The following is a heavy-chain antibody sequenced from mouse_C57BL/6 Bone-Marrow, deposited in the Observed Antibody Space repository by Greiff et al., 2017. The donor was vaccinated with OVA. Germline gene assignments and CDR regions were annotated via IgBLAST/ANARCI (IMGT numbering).Heavy chain of an antibody. CDR1: GYAFSSSW. CDR3: ARTDSAGSDY. CDR2: IYPGDGDT. J-gene: IGHJ2*01. D-gene: IGHD3-2*02. Sequence: VQLQQSGPELVKPGASVKISCKASGYAFSSSWMNWVKQRPGKGLEWIGRIYPGDGDTTYNGKFKGKATLTADKSSSTAYMQLSSLTSEDAAVCFCARTDSAGSDYWGQGTTLTVSS. V-gene: IGHV1-82*01.